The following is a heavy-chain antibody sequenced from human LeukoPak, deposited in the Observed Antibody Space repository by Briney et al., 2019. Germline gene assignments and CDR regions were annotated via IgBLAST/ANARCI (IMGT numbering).Heavy chain of an antibody. D-gene: IGHD2-21*02. V-gene: IGHV4-59*01. CDR3: ARDKVSVTASRAGYYYYYYGVDI. J-gene: IGHJ6*02. CDR2: IYYNGST. Sequence: SETLSLTCTVSGDSISGYFCSWIRQPPGKGLEWIGYIYYNGSTNYNPSLKSRVIMSVDTSKNHFSLKLSSVTTADTAVYYCARDKVSVTASRAGYYYYYYGVDIWGQGTTVTVSS. CDR1: GDSISGYF.